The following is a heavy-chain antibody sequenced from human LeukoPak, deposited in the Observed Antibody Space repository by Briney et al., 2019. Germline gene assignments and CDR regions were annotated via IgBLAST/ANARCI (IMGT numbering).Heavy chain of an antibody. J-gene: IGHJ6*02. CDR2: ISYDGRKK. CDR1: GFTFSNYG. CDR3: ARNHDMDV. Sequence: GGSLRLSCAASGFTFSNYGMHWVRQAPGKGLEWVAIISYDGRKKYYADSVKGRFTISRDDSKNTPYLQMNSLSADDTAVYYCARNHDMDVWGQGTTVTVSS. V-gene: IGHV3-30*19.